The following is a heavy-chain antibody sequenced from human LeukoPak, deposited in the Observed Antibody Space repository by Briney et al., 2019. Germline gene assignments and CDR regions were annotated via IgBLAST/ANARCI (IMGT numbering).Heavy chain of an antibody. CDR3: ARVRYSSGWYFSYMDV. CDR1: GCSISSYY. J-gene: IGHJ6*03. Sequence: SETLSLTCTVSGCSISSYYWSWIRQPPGKGLEWIGDIYYSGSTTSNPSLKSRVTISVDTSKNQFSLKLSSVTAADTAVYYCARVRYSSGWYFSYMDVWGKGTTVTISS. V-gene: IGHV4-59*01. CDR2: IYYSGST. D-gene: IGHD6-19*01.